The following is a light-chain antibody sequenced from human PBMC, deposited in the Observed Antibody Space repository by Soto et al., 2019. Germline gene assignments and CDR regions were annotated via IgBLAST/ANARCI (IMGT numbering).Light chain of an antibody. CDR2: WAS. V-gene: IGKV4-1*01. CDR3: QQYFSSPLS. Sequence: ILMTQSPDSLAVSLGERATLSCKSSQSLLYSSDNKNYLAWYQQTPGQPPKLLIYWASTRESGVPDRFSGSGSGTDFTLTINNLQAEDVAIYYCQQYFSSPLSFGGGTKVDIK. J-gene: IGKJ4*01. CDR1: QSLLYSSDNKNY.